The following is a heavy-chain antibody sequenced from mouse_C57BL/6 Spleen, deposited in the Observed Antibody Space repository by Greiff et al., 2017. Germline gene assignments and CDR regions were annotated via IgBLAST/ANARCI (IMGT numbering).Heavy chain of an antibody. CDR2: IDPSDSEP. D-gene: IGHD1-1*01. V-gene: IGHV1-52*01. CDR3: ARGGSSFPYWYFDV. CDR1: GYTFTSYW. Sequence: VPLQQPGAELVRPGSSVKLSCKASGYTFTSYWLHWVKQRPLQGLEWIGNIDPSDSEPHSNQKFKDKATLTVDKSSRTAYMQLSSLTSEDSAVYYCARGGSSFPYWYFDVWGTGTTVTVSS. J-gene: IGHJ1*03.